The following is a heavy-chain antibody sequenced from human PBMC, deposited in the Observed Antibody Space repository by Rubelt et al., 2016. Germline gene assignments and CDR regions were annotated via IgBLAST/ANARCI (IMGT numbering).Heavy chain of an antibody. V-gene: IGHV4-34*01. J-gene: IGHJ4*02. D-gene: IGHD3-22*01. CDR2: INHSGST. Sequence: QVQLQQWGAGLLKPSETLSLTCAVYGGSFSGYYWSWIRQPPGKGLEWIGEINHSGSTNYNPSLKSRVTISVDTPNNQVYQKLSSVTAADTAVYYCARGKEGLGVTMMDYWGQGTLVTVSS. CDR1: GGSFSGYY. CDR3: ARGKEGLGVTMMDY.